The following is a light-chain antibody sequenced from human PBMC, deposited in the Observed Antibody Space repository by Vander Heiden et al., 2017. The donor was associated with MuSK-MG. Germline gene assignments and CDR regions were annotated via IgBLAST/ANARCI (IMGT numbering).Light chain of an antibody. CDR2: RNN. CDR3: AAWDDSLSGYV. V-gene: IGLV1-47*01. CDR1: SSNIGSNY. J-gene: IGLJ1*01. Sequence: QSVLTQPPSASGTPAQRVTISCSGSSSNIGSNYVYWYQQLPGTAPKLLIYRNNQRPSGVPDRFSGSKSGTSASLAISGLRSEDEADYYCAAWDDSLSGYVFGTGTKVTVL.